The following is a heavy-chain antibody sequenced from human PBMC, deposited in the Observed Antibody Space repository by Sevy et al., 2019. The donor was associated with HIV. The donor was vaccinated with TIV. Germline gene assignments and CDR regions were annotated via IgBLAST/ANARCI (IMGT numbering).Heavy chain of an antibody. CDR3: ARGLTSARAFDI. J-gene: IGHJ3*02. CDR1: GFTVSSNY. Sequence: GGSLRLSCVAPGFTVSSNYMSWVRQAPGKGLEWVSVIYSGGSTYYADSVKGRFTISRDNSKNTLYLQMNSLRAEDTAVYYCARGLTSARAFDIWGQGTMVTVSS. CDR2: IYSGGST. V-gene: IGHV3-53*01.